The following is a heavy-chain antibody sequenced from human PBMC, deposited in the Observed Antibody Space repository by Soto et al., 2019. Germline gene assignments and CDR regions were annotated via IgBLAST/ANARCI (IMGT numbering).Heavy chain of an antibody. CDR1: GGTFSTDA. Sequence: QVKLVQSRAEARAPGSSVKVSCKASGGTFSTDAISWVRQAHGQGLEWMGGIIPMFGPANYSREFQGRVTITAAESTRTTELQLSSLRSEYTAVYYCAVVRITVTTEGWFDPWGQGTLVTVS. D-gene: IGHD1-1*01. CDR3: AVVRITVTTEGWFDP. V-gene: IGHV1-69*01. CDR2: IIPMFGPA. J-gene: IGHJ5*02.